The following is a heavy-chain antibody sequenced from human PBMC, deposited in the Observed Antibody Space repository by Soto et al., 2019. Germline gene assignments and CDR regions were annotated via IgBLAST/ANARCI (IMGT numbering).Heavy chain of an antibody. J-gene: IGHJ6*01. CDR1: GGPFSSYA. CDR3: ARFNTPGMDV. CDR2: IIPIFGTA. Sequence: SVKVCYKACGGPFSSYAISLVRQAPGQGLEWMGGIIPIFGTANYAQKFQVRVTITADKSTRTAYMELSSLRSEDTAVYYCARFNTPGMDVWGQGTTVTVSS. V-gene: IGHV1-69*06.